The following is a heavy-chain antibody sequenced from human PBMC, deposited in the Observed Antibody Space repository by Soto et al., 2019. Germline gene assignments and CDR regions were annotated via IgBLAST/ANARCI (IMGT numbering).Heavy chain of an antibody. CDR3: ARVASRLIVVVPAAMQFDY. D-gene: IGHD2-2*01. CDR2: IYYSGST. V-gene: IGHV4-31*03. CDR1: GGSISSGGYY. J-gene: IGHJ4*02. Sequence: QVQLQESGPGLVKPSQTLSLTCTVSGGSISSGGYYWSWIRQHPGKGLEWIGYIYYSGSTYYNPSLKSRVTISVDTSKNQFSLKLSSVTAADTAVYYCARVASRLIVVVPAAMQFDYWGQGTLVTVSS.